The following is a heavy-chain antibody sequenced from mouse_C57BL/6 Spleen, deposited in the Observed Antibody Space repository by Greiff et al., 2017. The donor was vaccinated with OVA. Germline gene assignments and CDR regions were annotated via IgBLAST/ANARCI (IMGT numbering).Heavy chain of an antibody. CDR1: GYTFTSYW. V-gene: IGHV1-72*01. Sequence: QVQLQQPGAELVKPGASVKLSCKASGYTFTSYWMHWVKQRPGRGLEWIGRIAPNSGGTKYNEKFKSKATLTVDKPSSTAYMQLSSLTSEDSAVYYCARGAVVAPGWYFDVWGTGTTVTVSS. CDR3: ARGAVVAPGWYFDV. D-gene: IGHD1-1*01. J-gene: IGHJ1*03. CDR2: IAPNSGGT.